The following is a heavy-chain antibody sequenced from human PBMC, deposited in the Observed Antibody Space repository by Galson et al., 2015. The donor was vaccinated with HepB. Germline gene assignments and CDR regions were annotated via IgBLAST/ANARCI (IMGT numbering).Heavy chain of an antibody. CDR1: GFTFSSSV. Sequence: SLRLSCAASGFTFSSSVMNWVRQAPGKGLEWVSTISGSADSTNYVDSVKGRFTISRDNSKNTLFLQMNSLRAEDTAVYYCARGTPYNFDTSGYFPLYYLDYWGQGTLVTVSS. V-gene: IGHV3-23*01. CDR3: ARGTPYNFDTSGYFPLYYLDY. J-gene: IGHJ4*02. CDR2: ISGSADST. D-gene: IGHD3-22*01.